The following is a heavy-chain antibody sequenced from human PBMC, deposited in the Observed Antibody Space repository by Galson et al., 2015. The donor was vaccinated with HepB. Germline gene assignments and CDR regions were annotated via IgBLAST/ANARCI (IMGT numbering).Heavy chain of an antibody. Sequence: SVKVSCKASGYTFTSYGFAWVRQAPGQGLDWMGWISPYNGDTKFAQKFQGRVTMTTDTSTNTVYMELRSLRSDDTAVYYCARGGDSYNWNDYYFDYWGQGTLVTVSS. J-gene: IGHJ4*02. D-gene: IGHD1-20*01. CDR1: GYTFTSYG. V-gene: IGHV1-18*04. CDR2: ISPYNGDT. CDR3: ARGGDSYNWNDYYFDY.